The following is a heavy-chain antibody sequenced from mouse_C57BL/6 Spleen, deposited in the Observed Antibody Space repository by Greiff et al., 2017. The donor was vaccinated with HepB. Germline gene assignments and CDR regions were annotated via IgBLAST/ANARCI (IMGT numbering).Heavy chain of an antibody. CDR3: ATLLLRSYAMDY. D-gene: IGHD1-1*01. CDR2: IDPSDSET. J-gene: IGHJ4*01. CDR1: GYTFTSYW. Sequence: QVQLQQPGTELVRPGSSVKLSCKASGYTFTSYWMHWVKQRPIQGLEWIGNIDPSDSETHYNQKFKDKATLNVDKSSSTAYMQLSSLTSEDSSVYYCATLLLRSYAMDYWGQGTSVTVSS. V-gene: IGHV1-52*01.